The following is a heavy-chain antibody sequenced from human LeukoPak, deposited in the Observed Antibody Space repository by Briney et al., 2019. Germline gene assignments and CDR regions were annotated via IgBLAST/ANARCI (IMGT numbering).Heavy chain of an antibody. CDR2: ISAYNGNT. CDR3: ARVLRDFWSVSLYYFDY. J-gene: IGHJ4*02. D-gene: IGHD3-3*01. CDR1: GYTFTSYG. Sequence: ASVKVSCKASGYTFTSYGISWVRQAPGQGLEWMGWISAYNGNTNYAQKLQGRVTMTTDTSTSTAYMELRSLRSDNTAVYYCARVLRDFWSVSLYYFDYWGQGTLVTVSS. V-gene: IGHV1-18*01.